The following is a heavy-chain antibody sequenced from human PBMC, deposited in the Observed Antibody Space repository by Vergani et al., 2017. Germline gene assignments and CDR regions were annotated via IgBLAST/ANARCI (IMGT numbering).Heavy chain of an antibody. CDR2: IIPIFGAA. CDR1: GGTFSSYA. D-gene: IGHD3-10*01. CDR3: ATEGRITMVRGVFDY. Sequence: QVQLVQSGAEVKKPGSSVKVSCKASGGTFSSYAISWVRQAPGQGLEWMGGIIPIFGAANYAQKFQGRVTITADKSTSTAYMELSRLRSEDTAVYYWATEGRITMVRGVFDYWGQGTLVTVSS. J-gene: IGHJ4*02. V-gene: IGHV1-69*06.